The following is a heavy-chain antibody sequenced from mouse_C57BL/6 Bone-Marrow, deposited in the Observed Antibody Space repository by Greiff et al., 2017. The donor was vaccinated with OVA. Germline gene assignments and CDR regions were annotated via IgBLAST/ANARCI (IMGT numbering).Heavy chain of an antibody. CDR3: AREVPREGGSTYAMDY. CDR2: INPNNGGT. CDR1: GYTFTDYN. Sequence: EVQLQQSGPELVKPGASVKIPCKASGYTFTDYNMDWVKQSHGKSLEWIGDINPNNGGTIYNQKFKGKATLTVDKSSSTAYMELRSLTSEDTAVYYCAREVPREGGSTYAMDYWGQGTSVTVSS. D-gene: IGHD1-1*01. J-gene: IGHJ4*01. V-gene: IGHV1-18*01.